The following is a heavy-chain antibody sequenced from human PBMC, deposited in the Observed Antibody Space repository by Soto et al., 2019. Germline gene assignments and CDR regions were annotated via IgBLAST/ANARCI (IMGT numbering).Heavy chain of an antibody. Sequence: QVQLVQSGAEVKKPGSSVKVSCKASGGTFSSYAISWVRQAPGQGLEWMGGIIPIFGTANYAQKFQGRVTITADESTSTAYVELSSLRSEDTAEYYCARIRTLSSGWLQNPGGKYYYGMDVWGQGTTVTVSS. CDR1: GGTFSSYA. J-gene: IGHJ6*02. D-gene: IGHD6-19*01. CDR2: IIPIFGTA. CDR3: ARIRTLSSGWLQNPGGKYYYGMDV. V-gene: IGHV1-69*01.